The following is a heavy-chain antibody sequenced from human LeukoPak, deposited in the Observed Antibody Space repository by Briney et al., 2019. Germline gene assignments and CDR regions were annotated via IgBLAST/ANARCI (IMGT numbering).Heavy chain of an antibody. J-gene: IGHJ4*02. Sequence: GGSLRLSCAASGFTFSTYGMHWVRQAPGKGLEWVAVISYDGSNKYYADSVKGRFTISRDNSKNTLYLQMNSLRAEDTAVYYCARITIFGVVADDYWGQGTLVTVSS. CDR3: ARITIFGVVADDY. V-gene: IGHV3-30*03. CDR2: ISYDGSNK. D-gene: IGHD3-3*01. CDR1: GFTFSTYG.